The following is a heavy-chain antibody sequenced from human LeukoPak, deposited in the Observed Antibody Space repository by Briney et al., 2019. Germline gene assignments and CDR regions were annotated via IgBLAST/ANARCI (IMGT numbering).Heavy chain of an antibody. Sequence: GGSLRLSCAASGFSFSDAWMRWVRQIPGKGLEWVGRIESKTDGGTTDYAAPVKGRFTISRDDSTSTLYLQMNSLKSEDTAVYYCTTYGSGRKFDYWGQGILVTVSS. CDR2: IESKTDGGTT. V-gene: IGHV3-15*04. CDR3: TTYGSGRKFDY. D-gene: IGHD3-10*01. CDR1: GFSFSDAW. J-gene: IGHJ4*02.